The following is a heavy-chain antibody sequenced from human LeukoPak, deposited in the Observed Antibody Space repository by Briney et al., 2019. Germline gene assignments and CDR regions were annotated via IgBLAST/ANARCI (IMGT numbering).Heavy chain of an antibody. D-gene: IGHD5-24*01. CDR1: GGSISSGDYS. Sequence: PSESLSLTRAVSGGSISSGDYSWSWIRQPPGKGLEWIGSIFLSGNTNNNPSLKSRVTISVATAKNQCSLKLSSVTAGDTAVYYCARRSRDGCRRYYFDFWGQGTLATVSS. J-gene: IGHJ4*02. V-gene: IGHV4-30-2*03. CDR3: ARRSRDGCRRYYFDF. CDR2: IFLSGNT.